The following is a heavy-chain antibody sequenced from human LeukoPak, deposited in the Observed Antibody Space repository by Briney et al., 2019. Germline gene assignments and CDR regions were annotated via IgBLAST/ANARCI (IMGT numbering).Heavy chain of an antibody. Sequence: SETLSLTCTVSGGSISRYYWSWIRQPPGKGLEWIGYKDYSGSTNYNRSLKSRVTITVDTSKNQFSLKLSSVTAADTAVYYCARVYYSSSYDYWYFDLWGRGTLVTVSS. J-gene: IGHJ2*01. CDR3: ARVYYSSSYDYWYFDL. D-gene: IGHD6-13*01. CDR1: GGSISRYY. CDR2: KDYSGST. V-gene: IGHV4-59*01.